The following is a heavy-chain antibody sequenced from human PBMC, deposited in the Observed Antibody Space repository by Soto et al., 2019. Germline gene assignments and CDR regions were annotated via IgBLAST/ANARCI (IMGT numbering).Heavy chain of an antibody. V-gene: IGHV3-33*01. CDR2: IWYDGSNK. Sequence: PGGSLRLSCAASGFTFSSYGMHWVRQAPGKGLEWVAVIWYDGSNKYYEDSVKGRFTISRDNSKNTLYLQMNSLRDEDTAVYYCARDLGNWIFDYWGQGTPVTVSS. CDR3: ARDLGNWIFDY. J-gene: IGHJ4*02. CDR1: GFTFSSYG. D-gene: IGHD1-1*01.